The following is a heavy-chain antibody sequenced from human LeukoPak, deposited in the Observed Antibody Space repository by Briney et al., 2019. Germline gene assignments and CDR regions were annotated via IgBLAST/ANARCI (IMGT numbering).Heavy chain of an antibody. CDR3: ARHGLYSGHEWDY. Sequence: ASVKVSCKTSGYTFTSYDISWVRQAPGQGLEWMGWINSYNGYTNYTQKLQGRVTMTTDTSTRTVSMELRSPRSDDTAMYYCARHGLYSGHEWDYWGQGTLVTVSS. J-gene: IGHJ4*02. CDR2: INSYNGYT. V-gene: IGHV1-18*04. CDR1: GYTFTSYD. D-gene: IGHD5-12*01.